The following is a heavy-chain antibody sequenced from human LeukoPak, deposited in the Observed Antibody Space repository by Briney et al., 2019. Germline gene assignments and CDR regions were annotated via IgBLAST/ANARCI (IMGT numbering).Heavy chain of an antibody. CDR3: ARLPDIVVVVAAGTPFDY. Sequence: GESLKISCKGSGYSFTSYWIGWVRQMPGKGLEWMWIIYPGDSDTRYSPSFQGQVTISADKSISTAYLQWSSLKASDTAMYYCARLPDIVVVVAAGTPFDYWGQGTLVTVSS. J-gene: IGHJ4*02. V-gene: IGHV5-51*01. CDR1: GYSFTSYW. CDR2: IYPGDSDT. D-gene: IGHD2-15*01.